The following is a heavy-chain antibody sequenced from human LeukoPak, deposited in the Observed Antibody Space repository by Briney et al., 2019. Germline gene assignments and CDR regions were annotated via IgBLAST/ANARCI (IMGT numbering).Heavy chain of an antibody. D-gene: IGHD4-11*01. J-gene: IGHJ4*02. CDR3: AKDTGDYSNYEFDY. Sequence: GGSLRLSCAASGFTFSSYGMRWVRQAPGKGLEWVAVILYDRSNKYYAESVKGGFTISTDKSTNTLYMQMSSLRAEGTAVYYCAKDTGDYSNYEFDYWGQGALVTVSS. CDR1: GFTFSSYG. CDR2: ILYDRSNK. V-gene: IGHV3-33*03.